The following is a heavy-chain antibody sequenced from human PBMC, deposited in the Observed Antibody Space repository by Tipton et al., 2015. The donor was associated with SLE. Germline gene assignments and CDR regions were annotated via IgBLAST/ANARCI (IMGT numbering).Heavy chain of an antibody. D-gene: IGHD2-15*01. Sequence: TLSLTCSVSGVSIGSYYWSWIRQPPGKGLEWIGYIHYSGSTNYNPSLESRVTMSVDTSNNQFSLNLSSVTAADTALYYCATIDPDTESGVIPGDYWGQGILVTVSS. CDR1: GVSIGSYY. V-gene: IGHV4-59*07. CDR3: ATIDPDTESGVIPGDY. J-gene: IGHJ4*02. CDR2: IHYSGST.